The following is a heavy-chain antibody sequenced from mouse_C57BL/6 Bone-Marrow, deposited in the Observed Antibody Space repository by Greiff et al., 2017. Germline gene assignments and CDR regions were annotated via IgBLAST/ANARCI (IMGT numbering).Heavy chain of an antibody. V-gene: IGHV14-4*01. D-gene: IGHD2-12*01. J-gene: IGHJ1*03. CDR2: IDPENGDT. CDR1: GFNIKDDY. CDR3: TTLNNYAWYFDV. Sequence: VQLKESGAELVRPGASVKLSCTASGFNIKDDYMHWVKQRPEQGLEWIGWIDPENGDTEYASKFQCKATITADTSSNTAYLQLSSLTSEDTAVYYSTTLNNYAWYFDVWGTGTTVTVSS.